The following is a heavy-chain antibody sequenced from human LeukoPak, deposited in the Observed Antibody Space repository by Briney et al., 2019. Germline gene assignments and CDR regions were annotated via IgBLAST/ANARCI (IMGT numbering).Heavy chain of an antibody. D-gene: IGHD3-10*01. CDR2: INHSGST. CDR1: GGSFSGYY. CDR3: ARRGRITMVRGVMGTFDY. J-gene: IGHJ4*02. V-gene: IGHV4-34*01. Sequence: SETLSLTCAVYGGSFSGYYWSWIRQPPGKGLEWIGEINHSGSTNYNPSLKSRVTISVDTSKNQFSLKLSSVTAADTAAYYCARRGRITMVRGVMGTFDYWGQGTLVTVSS.